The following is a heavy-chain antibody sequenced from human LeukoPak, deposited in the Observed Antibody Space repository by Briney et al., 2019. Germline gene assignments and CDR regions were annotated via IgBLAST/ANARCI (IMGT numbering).Heavy chain of an antibody. Sequence: GGSLRLSCAASGFTFSNFYMSWFRQAPGKGLEWLSYISCGGTNQHYADSVRGRFTISRDNAENSLSLQIDSLIAEDTAVYYCARPVSPNYFYYMDVWGKGTTVTVSS. J-gene: IGHJ6*03. D-gene: IGHD4-23*01. V-gene: IGHV3-11*01. CDR2: ISCGGTNQ. CDR3: ARPVSPNYFYYMDV. CDR1: GFTFSNFY.